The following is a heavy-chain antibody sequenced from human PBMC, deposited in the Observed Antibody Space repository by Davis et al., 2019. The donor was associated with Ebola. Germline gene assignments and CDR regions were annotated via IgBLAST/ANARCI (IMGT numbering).Heavy chain of an antibody. D-gene: IGHD6-13*01. V-gene: IGHV3-49*04. CDR3: TRDLKQPPPSYYYGMDV. CDR1: GFIFGDYA. CDR2: IRSKAYGGKT. J-gene: IGHJ6*02. Sequence: PGGSLRLSCTASGFIFGDYAINWVRQAPGKGLEWVGFIRSKAYGGKTQYAASVKGRFTISRDDSKSIAYLQMNSLKTEDTAVYYCTRDLKQPPPSYYYGMDVWGQGTTVTVSS.